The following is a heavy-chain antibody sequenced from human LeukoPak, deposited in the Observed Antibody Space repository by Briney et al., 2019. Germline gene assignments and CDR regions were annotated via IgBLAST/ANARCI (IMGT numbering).Heavy chain of an antibody. J-gene: IGHJ6*02. D-gene: IGHD7-27*01. V-gene: IGHV3-74*01. CDR2: INSDGSST. CDR3: ARDPSSNWGSHFGYYYGMDV. CDR1: GFTFSSYW. Sequence: GGSLRLSCAASGFTFSSYWMHWVRQAPGKGLVWVSRINSDGSSTSYADSVKGRFTISRDNAKNTLYLQMNSLRAEDTAVYYCARDPSSNWGSHFGYYYGMDVWGQGTTVTVSS.